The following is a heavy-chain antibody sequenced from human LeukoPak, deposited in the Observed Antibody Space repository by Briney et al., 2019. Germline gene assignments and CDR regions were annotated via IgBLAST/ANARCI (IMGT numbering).Heavy chain of an antibody. J-gene: IGHJ4*02. CDR2: IKQDGSEK. CDR1: GFTFGSSA. Sequence: GGSLRLSCAASGFTFGSSAMSWVRQAPGKGLEWVANIKQDGSEKYYVDSVKGRFTISRDNAKNSLYLQMNSLRAEDTAVYYCARDGRGDYGGDYWGQGTLVTVSS. V-gene: IGHV3-7*01. CDR3: ARDGRGDYGGDY. D-gene: IGHD4-17*01.